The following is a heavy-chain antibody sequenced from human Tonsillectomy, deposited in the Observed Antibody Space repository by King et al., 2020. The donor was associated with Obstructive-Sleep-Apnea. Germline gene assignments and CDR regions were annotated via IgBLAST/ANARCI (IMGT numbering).Heavy chain of an antibody. CDR2: IKNKADGETT. J-gene: IGHJ4*02. D-gene: IGHD1-7*01. Sequence: VQLVESGGDLVKPGGSLRLSCAASGFAFTDAWMSWVRQAPGKGLEWVGHIKNKADGETTDYAAPVKGRFTISRDDSKNTLYLQMNSLKTEDTAVYYCTTGIWNYYFDYWXQGTLVTVSS. V-gene: IGHV3-15*01. CDR3: TTGIWNYYFDY. CDR1: GFAFTDAW.